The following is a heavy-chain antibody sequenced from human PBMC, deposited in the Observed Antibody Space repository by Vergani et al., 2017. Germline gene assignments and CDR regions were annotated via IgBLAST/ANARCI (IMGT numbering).Heavy chain of an antibody. Sequence: EVQLVQSGAEVKKPGESLKISCKSSGYRFTRYWIGWVRQMPGKGLEWMGRIYPGDSDTRYSPPFQGQVTISADKSISTAYLQWRSLKASDTAMYYCARLGYEGRGWFDPWGQGTLVTVSS. J-gene: IGHJ5*02. V-gene: IGHV5-51*01. CDR1: GYRFTRYW. CDR3: ARLGYEGRGWFDP. D-gene: IGHD2-15*01. CDR2: IYPGDSDT.